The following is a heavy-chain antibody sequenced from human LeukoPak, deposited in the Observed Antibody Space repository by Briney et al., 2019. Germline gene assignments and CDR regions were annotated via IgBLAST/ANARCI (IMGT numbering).Heavy chain of an antibody. CDR2: SSGSGGST. CDR3: AKDTLRADVYVSSDSYDGP. V-gene: IGHV3-23*01. D-gene: IGHD3-22*01. CDR1: KFTFSSYA. J-gene: IGHJ4*02. Sequence: PGGSLGLSCAASKFTFSSYAMSWVRQAPGKGLEWVSASSGSGGSTYYADSVKGRFIISRDNSKNTLYLQMNSLRAEDTGVYYCAKDTLRADVYVSSDSYDGPWGQGTLVPVSS.